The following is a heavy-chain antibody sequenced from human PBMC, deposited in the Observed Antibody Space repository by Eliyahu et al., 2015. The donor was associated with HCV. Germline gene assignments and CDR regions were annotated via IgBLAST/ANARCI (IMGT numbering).Heavy chain of an antibody. CDR1: GFTFTTYW. V-gene: IGHV3-74*01. Sequence: EVQLVDSGGGLVQPGGSLRLSCAASGFTFTTYWMHWVRQAPGKGLGLGSPSIGDGSSAYYAESVKGRFTISRDNAKNTVDLQMNSLRADDTAMYYCVRDRPHWDWGQGTLVTVSS. D-gene: IGHD3-16*01. CDR2: SIGDGSSA. J-gene: IGHJ4*02. CDR3: VRDRPHWD.